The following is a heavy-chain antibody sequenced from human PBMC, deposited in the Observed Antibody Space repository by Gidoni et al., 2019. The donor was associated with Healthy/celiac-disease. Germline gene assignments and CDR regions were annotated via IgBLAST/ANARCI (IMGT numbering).Heavy chain of an antibody. J-gene: IGHJ6*02. D-gene: IGHD2-2*01. CDR1: GGSISSYY. Sequence: QVQLQESGPGLVKPSETLSLTCTVSGGSISSYYWSWIRQPPGKGLEWIGYIYYSGSPNYNPSLKSRVTISVDTSKNQFSLKLSSVTAADTAVYYCARTRSSPYYGMDVWGQGTTVTVSS. V-gene: IGHV4-59*01. CDR2: IYYSGSP. CDR3: ARTRSSPYYGMDV.